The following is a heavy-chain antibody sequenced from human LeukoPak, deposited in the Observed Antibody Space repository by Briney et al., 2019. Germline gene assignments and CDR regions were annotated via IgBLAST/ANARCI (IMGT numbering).Heavy chain of an antibody. CDR2: ISSDGSSK. V-gene: IGHV3-30*04. CDR3: AREVGYLDY. J-gene: IGHJ4*02. Sequence: GGSLRLSCAASGFTFSTSALHWVRQAPGKGLEWVAVISSDGSSKYYTDSVKGRFTISRDNSKKTLYLQLNSLRPEDTAVYYCAREVGYLDYWGQGTLVTVSS. CDR1: GFTFSTSA.